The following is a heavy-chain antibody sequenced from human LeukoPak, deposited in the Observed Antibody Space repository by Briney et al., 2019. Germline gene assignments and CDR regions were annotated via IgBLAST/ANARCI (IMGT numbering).Heavy chain of an antibody. V-gene: IGHV3-30*03. CDR3: ARPPPSCSSTSCYQHY. J-gene: IGHJ4*02. D-gene: IGHD2-2*01. Sequence: GGSLRLSCAASGFTFSSFGMHWVRQAPGRGLEWVAIISSDGNNKYYPDSVKGRFTISRDNSKNTLYLQMNSLRVEGTAVYYCARPPPSCSSTSCYQHYWGQGTLVTVSS. CDR1: GFTFSSFG. CDR2: ISSDGNNK.